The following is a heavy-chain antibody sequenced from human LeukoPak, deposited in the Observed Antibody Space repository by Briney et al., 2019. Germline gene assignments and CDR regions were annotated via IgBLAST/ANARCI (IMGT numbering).Heavy chain of an antibody. CDR2: IYYSGNT. V-gene: IGHV4-39*01. CDR3: ARPRSIGNWFDP. CDR1: GDSISSSNSY. Sequence: PSETLSLTCTVSGDSISSSNSYWGWIRQPPGKGLEWIGSIYYSGNTYYNASLKSRVTISVDTSKNQFSLKLSSVTAADTAVYYCARPRSIGNWFDPWGQGTLVTVSS. J-gene: IGHJ5*02.